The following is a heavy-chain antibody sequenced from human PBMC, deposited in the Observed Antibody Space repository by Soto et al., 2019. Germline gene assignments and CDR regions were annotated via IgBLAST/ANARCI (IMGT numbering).Heavy chain of an antibody. CDR1: GGSFGNSA. D-gene: IGHD5-18*01. V-gene: IGHV1-69*01. CDR3: AKTRDSTWIQVPVPADRFDP. Sequence: QVQLVQSGAEVKKPGSSVKVSCKASGGSFGNSAINWVRQTPGQGLEWLGGFIPVYRTLNYAQKFQGRVTITADESPGTAYMTPSSLASDYPAGYYWAKTRDSTWIQVPVPADRFDPWGQGTVVTVS. J-gene: IGHJ5*02. CDR2: FIPVYRTL.